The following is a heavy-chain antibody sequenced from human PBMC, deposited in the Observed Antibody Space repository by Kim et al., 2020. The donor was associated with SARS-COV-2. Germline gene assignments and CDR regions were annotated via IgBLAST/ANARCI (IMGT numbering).Heavy chain of an antibody. V-gene: IGHV4-34*01. CDR3: ARVAAAALRG. D-gene: IGHD6-13*01. J-gene: IGHJ4*02. CDR2: ST. Sequence: STNSNPSLKSRVTISVDTSKNQFSLKLSSVTAADTAVYYCARVAAAALRGWGQGTLVTVSS.